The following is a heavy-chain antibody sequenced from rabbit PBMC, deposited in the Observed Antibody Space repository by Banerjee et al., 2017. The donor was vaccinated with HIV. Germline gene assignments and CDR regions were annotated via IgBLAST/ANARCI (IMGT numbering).Heavy chain of an antibody. Sequence: QSLEESGGDLVKPGASLTLTCTASGFDLSSSYYMCWIRQAPGKGLEWIACIYAGSSGSTYYASWAKGRFTISRASSTTVTLQMTSLTAADTATYFCARDPRDGGAGGGAYNLWGPGTSSPS. CDR3: ARDPRDGGAGGGAYNL. J-gene: IGHJ4*01. V-gene: IGHV1S40*01. CDR1: GFDLSSSYY. D-gene: IGHD4-2*01. CDR2: IYAGSSGST.